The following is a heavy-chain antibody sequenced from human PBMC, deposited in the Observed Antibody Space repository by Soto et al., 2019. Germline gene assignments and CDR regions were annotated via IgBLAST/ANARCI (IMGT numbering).Heavy chain of an antibody. V-gene: IGHV4-39*01. CDR2: IYYSGST. Sequence: QLQLQESGPGLVKPSETLSLTCTVSGGSISSSSYYWGWIRQPPGKGLEWIGSIYYSGSTYYNPSLKSRVTISVDTSKNQFSLKLSSVTAADTAVYYCARYSSGWYDNWFDPWGQGTLVTVSS. CDR3: ARYSSGWYDNWFDP. D-gene: IGHD6-19*01. CDR1: GGSISSSSYY. J-gene: IGHJ5*02.